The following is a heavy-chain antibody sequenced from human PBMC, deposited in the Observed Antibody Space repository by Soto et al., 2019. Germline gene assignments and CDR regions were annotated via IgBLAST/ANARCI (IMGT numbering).Heavy chain of an antibody. CDR3: AVEMATITPVVNFDDAFDI. Sequence: QVQLVQSGAEVKKPGSSVKVSCKASGGTFSNYAISWVRQAPGQGLERMGGIIPIFGTPNYAQKFQGRVTITADESTSTAYMELSSLRSEDTAVYYCAVEMATITPVVNFDDAFDIWGQGTMVTVSS. CDR1: GGTFSNYA. CDR2: IIPIFGTP. J-gene: IGHJ3*02. V-gene: IGHV1-69*01. D-gene: IGHD5-12*01.